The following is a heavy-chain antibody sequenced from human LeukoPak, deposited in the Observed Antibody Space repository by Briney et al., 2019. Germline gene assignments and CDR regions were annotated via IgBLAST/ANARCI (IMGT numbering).Heavy chain of an antibody. V-gene: IGHV4-34*01. J-gene: IGHJ4*02. CDR2: INHSGST. CDR1: GGSFSGYY. D-gene: IGHD2-15*01. Sequence: SETLSLTCAVYGGSFSGYYWSWIRQPPGKGLEWIGEINHSGSTNYNPSLKSRVTISVDTSKNQFSLKLSSVTAADTAVYYCARDSYCSGGSCYGGAVDYWGQGTLVTVSS. CDR3: ARDSYCSGGSCYGGAVDY.